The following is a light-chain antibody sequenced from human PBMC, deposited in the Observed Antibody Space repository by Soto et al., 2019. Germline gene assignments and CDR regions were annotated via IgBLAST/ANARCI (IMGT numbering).Light chain of an antibody. CDR2: DVN. CDR3: SSYTTSSTVL. J-gene: IGLJ2*01. Sequence: QSALTQPASVSGSPGQSIAISCTGTSSDIGSYGYVSWYQQHPGKAPKLMIYDVNNRPSGVSDRFSGSKSGNTASLTISGLQPDDEADYYCSSYTTSSTVLFGGGTKLTVL. V-gene: IGLV2-14*03. CDR1: SSDIGSYGY.